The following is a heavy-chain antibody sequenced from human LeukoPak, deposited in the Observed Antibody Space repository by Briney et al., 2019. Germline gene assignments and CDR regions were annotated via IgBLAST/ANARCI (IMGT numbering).Heavy chain of an antibody. CDR1: GFTFSSYE. Sequence: GGSLRLSCAASGFTFSSYEMNWVRQAPGKGLEWVSYISSSGSTIYYADSVKGRFTISRDNAKNSLYLQMNSLRAEDTAVYYCAKVNRGYCSGGSCSGSYYYYMDVWGKGTTVTISS. CDR3: AKVNRGYCSGGSCSGSYYYYMDV. D-gene: IGHD2-15*01. CDR2: ISSSGSTI. V-gene: IGHV3-48*03. J-gene: IGHJ6*03.